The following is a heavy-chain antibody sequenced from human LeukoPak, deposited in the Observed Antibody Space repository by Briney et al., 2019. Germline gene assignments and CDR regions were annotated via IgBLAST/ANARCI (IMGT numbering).Heavy chain of an antibody. CDR3: ARDRSRYSGYDLGY. V-gene: IGHV1-2*02. CDR2: INPSSGGT. J-gene: IGHJ4*02. Sequence: ASVKVSCKASGYTFTGYYTHWVRQAPGQGLEWMGWINPSSGGTNYAQKFQGRVTMTRDTSISTAYMELSRLRSDDTAVYYCARDRSRYSGYDLGYWGQGTLVTVSS. CDR1: GYTFTGYY. D-gene: IGHD5-12*01.